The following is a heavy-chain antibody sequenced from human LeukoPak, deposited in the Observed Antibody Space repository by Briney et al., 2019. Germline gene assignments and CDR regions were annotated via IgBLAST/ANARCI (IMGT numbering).Heavy chain of an antibody. J-gene: IGHJ4*02. CDR3: ARRPRDGTRGYYFDY. V-gene: IGHV4-59*08. Sequence: PSETLSLTCTVSGGSISSYYWSWIRQPPGKGLEWIGYIYYSGSTNYNPSLKSRVTISADTSKNQFSLKLSSVTAADTAVYYCARRPRDGTRGYYFDYWGQGTLVTVSS. CDR1: GGSISSYY. CDR2: IYYSGST. D-gene: IGHD5-24*01.